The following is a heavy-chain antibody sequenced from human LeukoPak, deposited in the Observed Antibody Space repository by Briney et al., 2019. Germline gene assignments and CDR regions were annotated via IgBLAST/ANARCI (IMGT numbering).Heavy chain of an antibody. CDR2: ISSSSSYI. J-gene: IGHJ4*02. V-gene: IGHV3-21*01. CDR1: RFTFSSYN. D-gene: IGHD3-22*01. CDR3: ARWMYYYDSSGFDY. Sequence: PGGSLRLSCAASRFTFSSYNMNWVRQAPGKGLEWVSSISSSSSYIYYADSVKGRFTISRDNAKNSLYLQMNSLRAEDTAVYYCARWMYYYDSSGFDYWGQGTLVTVSS.